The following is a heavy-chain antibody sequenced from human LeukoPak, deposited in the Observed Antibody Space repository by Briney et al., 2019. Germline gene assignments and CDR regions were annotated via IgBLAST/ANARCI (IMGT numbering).Heavy chain of an antibody. V-gene: IGHV4-59*12. CDR1: GGSISSYY. D-gene: IGHD3-10*01. J-gene: IGHJ4*02. CDR2: IYNSGNI. CDR3: ARSEGSYFH. Sequence: SETLSLTCIVSGGSISSYYWSWIRQPPGKGLEWIGYIYNSGNINYNPSLKSRVTISVDTSENQFSLKLSSVTAADTAVYYCARSEGSYFHWGQGTLVTVSS.